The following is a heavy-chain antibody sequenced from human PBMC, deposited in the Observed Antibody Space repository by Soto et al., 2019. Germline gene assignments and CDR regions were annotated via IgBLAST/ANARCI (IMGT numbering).Heavy chain of an antibody. CDR3: ARGAVEYQLLYNAFDI. Sequence: GASVKVSCKASGGTFSSYAISWVRQAPGQGLEWMGGIIPIFGTANYAQKFQGRVTITADESMSTAYMELSSLRSEDTAVYYCARGAVEYQLLYNAFDIWGQGTMVTVSS. V-gene: IGHV1-69*13. J-gene: IGHJ3*02. CDR1: GGTFSSYA. CDR2: IIPIFGTA. D-gene: IGHD2-2*02.